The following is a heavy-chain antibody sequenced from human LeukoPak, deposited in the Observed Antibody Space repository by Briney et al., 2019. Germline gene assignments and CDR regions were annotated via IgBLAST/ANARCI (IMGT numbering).Heavy chain of an antibody. CDR3: ARDADSSSWSMYYYYGMDV. V-gene: IGHV3-21*01. CDR1: GFTFSSYS. CDR2: ISSSSSYI. Sequence: PGGSLRLSCAASGFTFSSYSMNWVRQASGKGLEWVSSISSSSSYIYYADSMKGRFTISRDNAKNSLYLQMNSLRAEDTAVYYCARDADSSSWSMYYYYGMDVWGQGTTVTVSS. D-gene: IGHD6-13*01. J-gene: IGHJ6*02.